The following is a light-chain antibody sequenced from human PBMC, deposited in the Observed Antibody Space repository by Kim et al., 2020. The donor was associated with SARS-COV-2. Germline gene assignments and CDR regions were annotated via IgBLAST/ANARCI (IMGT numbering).Light chain of an antibody. CDR1: QSVCGPC. CDR2: SVS. CDR3: QQYGIAPPYT. Sequence: SPGDSAPLACRTSQSVCGPCLAWYQQKPGQAPRLLIYSVSNRATGIPDRFSGSGSGTDFTLTISRLEPEDFAVYYCQQYGIAPPYTFGQGTKLEI. J-gene: IGKJ2*01. V-gene: IGKV3-20*01.